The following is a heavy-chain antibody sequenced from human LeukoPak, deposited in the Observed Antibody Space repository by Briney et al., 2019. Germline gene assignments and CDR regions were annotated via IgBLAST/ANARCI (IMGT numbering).Heavy chain of an antibody. CDR1: GYTFTHYG. D-gene: IGHD6-19*01. V-gene: IGHV1-18*01. J-gene: IGHJ4*02. CDR2: ISSYNGDT. CDR3: ARDPSNTSGWYIYFDF. Sequence: ASVKVSCKASGYTFTHYGIRWVRQAPGQGLEWMGWISSYNGDTKYAQKFQRRVTMTSDTSPSTVYMELRSLRSDDTAVYYCARDPSNTSGWYIYFDFWGQGTLLTVSS.